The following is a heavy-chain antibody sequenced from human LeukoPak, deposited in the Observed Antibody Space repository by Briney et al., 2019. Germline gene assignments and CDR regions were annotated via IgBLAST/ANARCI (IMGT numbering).Heavy chain of an antibody. CDR1: GGSISSYY. CDR2: IYYSGST. J-gene: IGHJ4*02. Sequence: SETLSLTCTVSGGSISSYYWSWIRQPPGKGLEWIGYIYYSGSTNYNPSLKSRVTISVDTSKNQFSLKLSSVTAADTAVYYCARRVIIGQWPHKDYWGQGTLVTVSS. V-gene: IGHV4-59*08. CDR3: ARRVIIGQWPHKDY. D-gene: IGHD6-19*01.